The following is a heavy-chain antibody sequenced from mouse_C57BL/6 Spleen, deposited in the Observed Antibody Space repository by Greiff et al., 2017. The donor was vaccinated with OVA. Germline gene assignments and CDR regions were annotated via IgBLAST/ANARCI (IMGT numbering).Heavy chain of an antibody. V-gene: IGHV8-12*01. Sequence: QVTLKVCGPGILQSSQTLSLTCSFSGFSLSTSGMGVSWIRQPSGKGLEWLAHIYWDDDKRYNPSLKSRLTISKDTSRNQVFLKITSVDTADTATYYCARRDYYDYDGYAMDYWGQGTSVTVSS. CDR2: IYWDDDK. D-gene: IGHD2-4*01. CDR3: ARRDYYDYDGYAMDY. CDR1: GFSLSTSGMG. J-gene: IGHJ4*01.